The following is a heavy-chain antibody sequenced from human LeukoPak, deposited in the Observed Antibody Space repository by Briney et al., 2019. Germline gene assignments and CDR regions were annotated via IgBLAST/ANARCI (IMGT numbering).Heavy chain of an antibody. CDR3: ARRLDDYGSGSYEY. J-gene: IGHJ4*02. V-gene: IGHV4-59*08. CDR2: ISYNGYT. D-gene: IGHD3-10*01. Sequence: PSETLSLTCAVSGDSISPYYWSWIRQPPGKGLEWIGYISYNGYTNYNPSLKSRVTISVDTSKSQFSLKLSSVTASDTAVYYCARRLDDYGSGSYEYWGQGTLVTVSS. CDR1: GDSISPYY.